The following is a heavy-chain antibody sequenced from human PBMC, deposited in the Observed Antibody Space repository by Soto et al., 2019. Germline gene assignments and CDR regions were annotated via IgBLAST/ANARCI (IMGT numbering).Heavy chain of an antibody. Sequence: GGSLRLSCAASGFTFSSHWMHWVRKPPGKGLVWVSRISSDASTTTYADSVKGRYTISRDNAKNSLFLQMDSLTAEDTAVYYWARRGNSAPNWFDPWGQGTLVTVSS. CDR2: ISSDASTT. V-gene: IGHV3-74*01. J-gene: IGHJ5*02. CDR1: GFTFSSHW. CDR3: ARRGNSAPNWFDP. D-gene: IGHD4-4*01.